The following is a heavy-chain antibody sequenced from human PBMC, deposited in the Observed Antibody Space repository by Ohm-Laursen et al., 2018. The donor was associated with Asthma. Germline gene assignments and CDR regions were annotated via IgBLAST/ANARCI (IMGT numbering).Heavy chain of an antibody. CDR2: ISGNGGVK. V-gene: IGHV3-23*01. CDR3: AKDRVYGDGLLSYDY. Sequence: SLRLSCAASGFSFGTFAMSWVRQPPGKGLEFVSDISGNGGVKTNADSVKGRFTISRDNSKNTVYLQMNSLRAEDTAVYYCAKDRVYGDGLLSYDYWGQGTLVTVSP. D-gene: IGHD2-8*01. J-gene: IGHJ4*02. CDR1: GFSFGTFA.